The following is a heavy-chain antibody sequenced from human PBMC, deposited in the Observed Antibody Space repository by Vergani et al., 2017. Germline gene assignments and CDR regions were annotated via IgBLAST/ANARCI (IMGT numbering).Heavy chain of an antibody. Sequence: VSCKASGGTFSSYTISWVRQAPGQGLEWMGRIIPILGIANYAQKFQGRVTITADKSTSTAYMELSSLRSEDTAVYYCARTLSNYYDSSGYYVDYWGQGTLVTVSS. D-gene: IGHD3-22*01. CDR2: IIPILGIA. V-gene: IGHV1-69*02. CDR3: ARTLSNYYDSSGYYVDY. J-gene: IGHJ4*02. CDR1: GGTFSSYT.